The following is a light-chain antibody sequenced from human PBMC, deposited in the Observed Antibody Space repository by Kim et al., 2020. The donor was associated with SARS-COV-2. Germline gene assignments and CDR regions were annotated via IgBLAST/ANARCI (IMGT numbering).Light chain of an antibody. CDR2: EVS. Sequence: QSALTQPPSASGSPGQSVTISCTGTSSDVGGYNYVYWYQQHPGKAPKLMIYEVSKRPSGVPDRFSGSKSGNTASLTVSGLQAEVEADYYCSSYAGSNNLVFGGGTQLTVL. J-gene: IGLJ2*01. V-gene: IGLV2-8*01. CDR3: SSYAGSNNLV. CDR1: SSDVGGYNY.